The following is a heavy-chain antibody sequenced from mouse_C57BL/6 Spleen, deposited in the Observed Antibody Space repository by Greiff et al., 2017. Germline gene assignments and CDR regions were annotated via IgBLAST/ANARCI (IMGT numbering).Heavy chain of an antibody. CDR1: GFSLTSYG. CDR2: IWSGGST. J-gene: IGHJ4*01. V-gene: IGHV2-2*01. Sequence: VQLVESGPGLVQPSQSLSITCKVSGFSLTSYGVHWVRQSPGKGLEWLGVIWSGGSTDYNAAFISRLSISKDNSTSQVFFKMNSLQADDTAVYYCASSTGNAMDDWGQGTSVTVAS. CDR3: ASSTGNAMDD.